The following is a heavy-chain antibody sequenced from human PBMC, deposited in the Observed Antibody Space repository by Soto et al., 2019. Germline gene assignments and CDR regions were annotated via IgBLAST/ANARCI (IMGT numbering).Heavy chain of an antibody. J-gene: IGHJ4*02. CDR2: FDPEDGET. CDR1: GYTLTELS. D-gene: IGHD3-22*01. CDR3: ATHYDSSGYYLDY. Sequence: RASVKVSCKVSGYTLTELSMHWVRQAPGKGLEWMGGFDPEDGETIYAQKFQGRVTMTEDTSTDTAYMELSSLRSEDTAVYYCATHYDSSGYYLDYWGQGTLVTVSS. V-gene: IGHV1-24*01.